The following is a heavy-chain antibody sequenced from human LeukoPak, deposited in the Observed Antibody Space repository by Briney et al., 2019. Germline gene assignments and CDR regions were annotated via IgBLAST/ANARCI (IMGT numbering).Heavy chain of an antibody. D-gene: IGHD3-3*01. CDR2: IYYSGST. J-gene: IGHJ5*02. Sequence: SETLSLTCTVSGGSISSYYWSWIRQPPGKGLEWIGYIYYSGSTNYNPSLKSRVTISVDTSKNQFSLKLSSVTAADTAVYYCARVPSITIFGVVIPNWFDPWGQGTLVTVSS. CDR3: ARVPSITIFGVVIPNWFDP. V-gene: IGHV4-59*01. CDR1: GGSISSYY.